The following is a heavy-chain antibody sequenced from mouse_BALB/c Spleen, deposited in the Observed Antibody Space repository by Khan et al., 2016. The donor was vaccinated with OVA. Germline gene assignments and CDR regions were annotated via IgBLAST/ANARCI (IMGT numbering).Heavy chain of an antibody. CDR3: AYHLTGSFAY. Sequence: EVQLVESGGDLVKPGGSLKLSCAASGFTFSSYSMSWVRQTPDKRLEWVASISSGGDYTYYPDSVKGRFTISRDNAKNTLYLQMSELKSEDTAMYYCAYHLTGSFAYWGQVTLVTVSA. D-gene: IGHD4-1*01. CDR1: GFTFSSYS. V-gene: IGHV5-6*01. J-gene: IGHJ3*01. CDR2: ISSGGDYT.